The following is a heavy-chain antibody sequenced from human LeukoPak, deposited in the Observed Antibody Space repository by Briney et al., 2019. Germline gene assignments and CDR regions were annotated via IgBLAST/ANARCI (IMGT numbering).Heavy chain of an antibody. Sequence: SDTLSLTCTVSGGSISSSSYYWGWIRQPPGKGLEWIGSIYYSGSTYYNPSLKSRVTISVDTSKNQFSLKLSSVTAADTAVYYCARQDYYVSGGYYYYMDVWGKGTTVTVSS. J-gene: IGHJ6*03. V-gene: IGHV4-39*01. D-gene: IGHD3-10*02. CDR2: IYYSGST. CDR3: ARQDYYVSGGYYYYMDV. CDR1: GGSISSSSYY.